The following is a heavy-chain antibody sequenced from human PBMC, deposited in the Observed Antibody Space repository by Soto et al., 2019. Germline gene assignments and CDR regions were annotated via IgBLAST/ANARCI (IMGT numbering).Heavy chain of an antibody. V-gene: IGHV1-3*01. CDR2: INAGNGNT. CDR1: GYTFTNHA. CDR3: ARGHLAVVPVASWFYYMDV. Sequence: ASVTVSCKASGYTFTNHAVHWVRQAPGQRLEWMGWINAGNGNTRFSQNLQGRVTITRDTSARTVYMELSSLRSEDTAVYYCARGHLAVVPVASWFYYMDVWGKGTAVTVSS. J-gene: IGHJ6*03. D-gene: IGHD2-2*01.